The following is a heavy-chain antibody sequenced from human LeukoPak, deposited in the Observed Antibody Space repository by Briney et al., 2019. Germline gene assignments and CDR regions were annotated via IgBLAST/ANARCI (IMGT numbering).Heavy chain of an antibody. D-gene: IGHD1-26*01. V-gene: IGHV4-59*01. J-gene: IGHJ4*02. CDR3: ARGVASYGPYDY. CDR1: GDSISTYY. CDR2: MYYSGST. Sequence: SETLSLTCTVSGDSISTYYWSWVRQPPGKGLEWIGYMYYSGSTNCDPSLKSRVTISLDTPKNQFSLRLNSVTAADTAVYYCARGVASYGPYDYWGQGTLVTVSS.